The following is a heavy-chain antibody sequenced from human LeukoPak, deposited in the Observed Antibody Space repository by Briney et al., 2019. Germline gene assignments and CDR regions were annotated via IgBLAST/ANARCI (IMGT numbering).Heavy chain of an antibody. CDR2: IYYSGST. V-gene: IGHV4-31*03. CDR1: GGSISSGGYC. D-gene: IGHD6-13*01. CDR3: ARGLAAAGNYYYYGMDV. J-gene: IGHJ6*02. Sequence: SQTLSLTCTVSGGSISSGGYCWSWIRQHPGKGLEWIGYIYYSGSTYYNPSLKSRVTISVDTSKNQFSLKLSSVTAADTAVYYCARGLAAAGNYYYYGMDVWGQGTTVTVSS.